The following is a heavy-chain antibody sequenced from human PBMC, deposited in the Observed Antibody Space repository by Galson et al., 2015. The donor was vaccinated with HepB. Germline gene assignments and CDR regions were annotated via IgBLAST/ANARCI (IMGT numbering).Heavy chain of an antibody. J-gene: IGHJ4*02. V-gene: IGHV3-7*03. Sequence: SLRLSCAASGFTFSSYWMSWVRQAPGKGLEWVANIKQDGSEKCYVDSVKGRFTISRDNAKNSLYLQMNSLRAEDTAVYYCARDVWGLSYFDYWGQGTLVTVSS. D-gene: IGHD7-27*01. CDR3: ARDVWGLSYFDY. CDR2: IKQDGSEK. CDR1: GFTFSSYW.